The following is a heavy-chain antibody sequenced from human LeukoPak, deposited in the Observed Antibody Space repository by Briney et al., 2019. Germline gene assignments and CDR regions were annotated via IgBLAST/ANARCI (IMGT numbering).Heavy chain of an antibody. Sequence: PSETLSLTCTVSGGSISSSSYYWGWIRQPPGKGLEWIGSIYYSGSTYYNPSPKSRVTISVDTSKNQFSLKLSSVTAANTAVYYCARHKGDGYKPAHIDYWAQGTLVPVSS. CDR3: ARHKGDGYKPAHIDY. V-gene: IGHV4-39*01. CDR2: IYYSGST. J-gene: IGHJ4*02. D-gene: IGHD5-24*01. CDR1: GGSISSSSYY.